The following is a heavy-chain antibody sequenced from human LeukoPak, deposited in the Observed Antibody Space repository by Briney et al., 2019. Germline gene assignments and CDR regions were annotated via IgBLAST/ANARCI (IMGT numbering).Heavy chain of an antibody. Sequence: PSETLSLTCTVSGGSISSYYWSWIRQPPGKGLEWIGYIYYSGNTNYNPSLKSRVTISVDTSKNQFSLKLSSVTAADTAVYYCARITMINWFDPWGQGTLVTVSS. CDR1: GGSISSYY. D-gene: IGHD3-22*01. J-gene: IGHJ5*02. CDR2: IYYSGNT. CDR3: ARITMINWFDP. V-gene: IGHV4-59*01.